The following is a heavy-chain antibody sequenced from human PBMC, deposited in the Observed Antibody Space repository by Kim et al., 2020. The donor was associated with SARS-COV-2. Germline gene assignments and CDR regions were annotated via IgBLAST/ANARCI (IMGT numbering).Heavy chain of an antibody. Sequence: ASVKVSCKASGYTFTGYYMHWVRQAPGQGLEWMGRINPNSGGTNYAQKFQGRVTMTRDTSISTAYMELSRLRSDDTAVYYCARDSVPMWFGDEVKAFDIWGQGTMVTVSS. J-gene: IGHJ3*02. CDR2: INPNSGGT. D-gene: IGHD3-10*01. CDR1: GYTFTGYY. V-gene: IGHV1-2*06. CDR3: ARDSVPMWFGDEVKAFDI.